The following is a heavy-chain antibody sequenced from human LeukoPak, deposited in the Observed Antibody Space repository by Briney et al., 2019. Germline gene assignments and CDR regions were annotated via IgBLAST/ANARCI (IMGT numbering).Heavy chain of an antibody. CDR1: GYTFTSYD. Sequence: ASVKVSCKASGYTFTSYDINWGRQATGQGREWMGWMNPNSGDTGYAQKFQGRGTMTRNTYISTAYMELSSLRSEDTAVYYCATPNQLYYYYGMDVWGQGTTVTVSS. CDR3: ATPNQLYYYYGMDV. CDR2: MNPNSGDT. J-gene: IGHJ6*02. D-gene: IGHD1-1*01. V-gene: IGHV1-8*01.